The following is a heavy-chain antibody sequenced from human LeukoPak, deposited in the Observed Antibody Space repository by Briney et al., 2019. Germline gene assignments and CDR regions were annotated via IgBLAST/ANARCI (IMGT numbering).Heavy chain of an antibody. Sequence: SGGSLRLSCAASGFTFSSYGMHWVRKAPGKGLEWVAVIWYDGSNKYYADSVKGRFTISRDNSKNTLYLQMNSLRAEDTAVYYCAGGIYYFDYWGQGTLVTVSS. CDR2: IWYDGSNK. D-gene: IGHD3-3*02. CDR3: AGGIYYFDY. CDR1: GFTFSSYG. V-gene: IGHV3-33*01. J-gene: IGHJ4*02.